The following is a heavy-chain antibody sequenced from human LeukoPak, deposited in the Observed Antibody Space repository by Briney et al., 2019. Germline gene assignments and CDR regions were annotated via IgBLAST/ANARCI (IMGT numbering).Heavy chain of an antibody. CDR1: GYTFTSHG. D-gene: IGHD6-19*01. CDR2: ISAYNGNT. Sequence: ASVKVSCKASGYTFTSHGISWVRQAPGQGLEWMGWISAYNGNTNYAQKLQGRVTMTTDTSTSTAYMELRSLRSDDTAVYYCARWQSLKFEQWLVQDWFDPWGQGTLVTVSS. J-gene: IGHJ5*02. V-gene: IGHV1-18*04. CDR3: ARWQSLKFEQWLVQDWFDP.